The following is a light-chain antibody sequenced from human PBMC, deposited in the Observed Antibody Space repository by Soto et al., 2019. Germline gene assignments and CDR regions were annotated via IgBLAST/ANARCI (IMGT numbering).Light chain of an antibody. CDR3: NSYAGSNKDV. J-gene: IGLJ1*01. Sequence: QSALTQPPSASGSPGQSVTISCTGTSSDVGGYNYVSWYQQHPGKAPKLMIYEVSKRPSGVPDRFSGSKSGNTASLTVSGLQAEDEADYYCNSYAGSNKDVFGTGTKLTVL. CDR2: EVS. V-gene: IGLV2-8*01. CDR1: SSDVGGYNY.